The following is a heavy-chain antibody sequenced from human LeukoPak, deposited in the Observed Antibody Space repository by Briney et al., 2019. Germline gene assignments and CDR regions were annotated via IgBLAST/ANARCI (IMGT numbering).Heavy chain of an antibody. Sequence: GGSLRLSCSASGFTFRSYWMSWVRQAPGKGLEWVANIKQDGSEKYYVDSVKGRFTISRDNAKNSLYLQMNSLRAEDTAVYYCARDKYCSSTSCYASDYYYYYMDVWGKGTTVTVSS. CDR3: ARDKYCSSTSCYASDYYYYYMDV. D-gene: IGHD2-2*01. V-gene: IGHV3-7*01. CDR1: GFTFRSYW. J-gene: IGHJ6*03. CDR2: IKQDGSEK.